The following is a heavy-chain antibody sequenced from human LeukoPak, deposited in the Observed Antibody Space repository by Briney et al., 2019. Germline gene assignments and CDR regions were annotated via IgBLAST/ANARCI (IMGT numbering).Heavy chain of an antibody. CDR1: GGTFSSYA. V-gene: IGHV1-69*04. Sequence: SVKVSCKASGGTFSSYAISWVRQAPGQGLEWMGRIIPILGIANYAQKFQGRVTITADESTSTAYMELSSLRSEDTAVYYCARDPTPTMVRGVWDYWGQGTLVTVSS. CDR3: ARDPTPTMVRGVWDY. J-gene: IGHJ4*02. CDR2: IIPILGIA. D-gene: IGHD3-10*01.